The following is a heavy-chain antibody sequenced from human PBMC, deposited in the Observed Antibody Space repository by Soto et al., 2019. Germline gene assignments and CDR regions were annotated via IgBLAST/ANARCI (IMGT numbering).Heavy chain of an antibody. CDR2: SFYNGNT. CDR3: ARHRGPTGPNY. J-gene: IGHJ4*02. CDR1: GDSISSESHH. D-gene: IGHD3-10*01. V-gene: IGHV4-39*01. Sequence: QLQLQESGPGLAKPSETLSLTCSVAGDSISSESHHWGWVRQPPGKGLEWIGSSFYNGNTYYNPSLKSRVTISLDTSKNQFSLKLSSVTAADTAVYYCARHRGPTGPNYWGQGTLVTVSS.